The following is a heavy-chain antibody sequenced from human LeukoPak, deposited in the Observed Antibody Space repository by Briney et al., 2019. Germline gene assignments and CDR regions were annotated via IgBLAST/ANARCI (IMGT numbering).Heavy chain of an antibody. CDR1: GFTFSDYY. CDR2: ISSSSTYT. Sequence: GGSLRLSCAASGFTFSDYYMSWIRQAPGKGLEWLSYISSSSTYTNYADSVKGRFTISRDNSKNTLYLQMNSLRAEDTAVYYCAKGQKGFGPWGQGTLVTVSS. CDR3: AKGQKGFGP. V-gene: IGHV3-11*05. J-gene: IGHJ5*02.